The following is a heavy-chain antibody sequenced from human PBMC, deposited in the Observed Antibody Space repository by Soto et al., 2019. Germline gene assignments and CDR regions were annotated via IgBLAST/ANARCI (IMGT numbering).Heavy chain of an antibody. J-gene: IGHJ5*02. CDR2: INCDGDT. CDR3: ARARRLENWFDP. CDR1: GGSLFSDC. Sequence: PSETLSRTCTVSGGSLFSDCCTWIRQPPGGGLEWIGRINCDGDTKYGPSLKSRVTKSVDPSRKHFSLNLTSVTAADTASYFCARARRLENWFDPWGPGIQVTVSS. V-gene: IGHV4-4*07. D-gene: IGHD5-12*01.